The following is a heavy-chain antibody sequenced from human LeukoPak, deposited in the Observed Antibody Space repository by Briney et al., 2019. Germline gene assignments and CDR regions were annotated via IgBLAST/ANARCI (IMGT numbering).Heavy chain of an antibody. Sequence: PSETLSLTCTVSGGSLSTYYWSWIRQPPGKGLEWIGYIYHSGSTYYNPSLKSRVTISVDRSKNQFSLKLSSVTAADTAVYYCARVPLYCSSTSCYKYWYFDLWGRGTLVTVSS. D-gene: IGHD2-2*02. CDR2: IYHSGST. V-gene: IGHV4-59*12. CDR1: GGSLSTYY. CDR3: ARVPLYCSSTSCYKYWYFDL. J-gene: IGHJ2*01.